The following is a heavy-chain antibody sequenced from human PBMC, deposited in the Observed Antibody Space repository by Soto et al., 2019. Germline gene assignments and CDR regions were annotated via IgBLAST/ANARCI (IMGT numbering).Heavy chain of an antibody. CDR3: ARAGTAMVTLDY. V-gene: IGHV4-59*01. CDR2: IYYTGST. D-gene: IGHD5-18*01. CDR1: GGSTSRYF. J-gene: IGHJ4*02. Sequence: QVQLQESGPGLVKPSETLSLTCTVSGGSTSRYFWSWIRQPPGKGLEWIGYIYYTGSTNYNPSLQSRVTISVDTSKNQFSLKLSSVTAADTAVYYCARAGTAMVTLDYWGQGTLVTVSS.